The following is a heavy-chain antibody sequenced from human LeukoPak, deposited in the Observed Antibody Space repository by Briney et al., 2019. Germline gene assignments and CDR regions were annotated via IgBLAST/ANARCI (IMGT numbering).Heavy chain of an antibody. Sequence: APVKVSCKASGYTFTGYYMHWVRQAPGQGLEWMGWINPNSGGTNYAQKFQGRVTMTRDTSISTAYMELSRLRSDDTAVYYCARLAAAFSSGEDYWGQGTLVTVSS. CDR1: GYTFTGYY. CDR2: INPNSGGT. J-gene: IGHJ4*02. D-gene: IGHD6-13*01. CDR3: ARLAAAFSSGEDY. V-gene: IGHV1-2*02.